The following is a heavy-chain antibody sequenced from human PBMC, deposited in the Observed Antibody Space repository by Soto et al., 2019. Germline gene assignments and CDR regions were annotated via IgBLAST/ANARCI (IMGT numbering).Heavy chain of an antibody. CDR1: EFTFTSYW. CDR2: IKEDGSEK. Sequence: PGGSLRLSCEASEFTFTSYWMSWVRQAPGKGLEWVADIKEDGSEKYYVDSVKGRFTISRDNAKSSLHLQMNSLRDEDTAVYSCARDGIPVVSSSCNFYYGMDVWGQGTTVTVSS. D-gene: IGHD2-15*01. CDR3: ARDGIPVVSSSCNFYYGMDV. V-gene: IGHV3-7*03. J-gene: IGHJ6*02.